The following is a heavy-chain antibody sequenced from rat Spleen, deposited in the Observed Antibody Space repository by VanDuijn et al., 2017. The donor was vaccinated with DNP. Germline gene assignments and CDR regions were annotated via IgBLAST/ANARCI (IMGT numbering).Heavy chain of an antibody. J-gene: IGHJ4*01. Sequence: EVQLVESGGDPVQPGRSLTLSCVVSGFTFNKDWMTWVRQVPGKGLEWIASITTGGEITYYPDSVKGRFTISRDHATNTLYLRLNSLRSEDTATYYCARLILRIWGAMDAWGQGTSVTVSS. D-gene: IGHD1-6*01. CDR3: ARLILRIWGAMDA. V-gene: IGHV5-31*01. CDR2: ITTGGEIT. CDR1: GFTFNKDW.